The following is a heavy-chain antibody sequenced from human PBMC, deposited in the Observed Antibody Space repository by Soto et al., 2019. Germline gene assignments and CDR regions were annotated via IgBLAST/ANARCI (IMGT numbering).Heavy chain of an antibody. D-gene: IGHD6-19*01. CDR1: GYSFTSYW. Sequence: GESLKISCKGSGYSFTSYWIGWVRQMPGKGLEWMGIIYPGDSDTRYSPSFQGQVTISADKSISTAYLQWSSLKASDTAMYYCARQGTAVAGPDDAFDIWGQGTMVTVSS. J-gene: IGHJ3*02. CDR2: IYPGDSDT. V-gene: IGHV5-51*01. CDR3: ARQGTAVAGPDDAFDI.